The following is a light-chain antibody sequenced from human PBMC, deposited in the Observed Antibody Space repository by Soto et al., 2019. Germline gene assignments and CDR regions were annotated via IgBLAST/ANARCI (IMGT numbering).Light chain of an antibody. CDR3: QQYNNWPHT. CDR2: GVS. J-gene: IGKJ2*01. CDR1: QSVSSK. Sequence: EIVMTQSPATLSVSPGERATLSCRASQSVSSKLAWFQQKPGQAPRLLIYGVSTRATGVPVRFSGSGSGTEFTLTINSLQSEDFAVYYCQQYNNWPHTCGQGTKGDIK. V-gene: IGKV3-15*01.